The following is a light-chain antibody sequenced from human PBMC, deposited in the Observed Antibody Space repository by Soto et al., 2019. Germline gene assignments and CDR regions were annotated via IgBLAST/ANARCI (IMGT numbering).Light chain of an antibody. Sequence: QSVLTQPPSVSGAPGQRITISCTGRSSNTGAGYDVHWYQQLPGAVPKLLIYANTNRPSGVPDRFSGSKSGTSASLAITGLQAEDEADYYCQSYDSSLSVWVFGGGTKLTVL. CDR3: QSYDSSLSVWV. CDR1: SSNTGAGYD. CDR2: ANT. J-gene: IGLJ3*02. V-gene: IGLV1-40*01.